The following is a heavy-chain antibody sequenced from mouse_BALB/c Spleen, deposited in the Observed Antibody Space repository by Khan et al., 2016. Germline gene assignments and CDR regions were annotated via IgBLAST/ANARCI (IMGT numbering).Heavy chain of an antibody. CDR3: ASGYYGDY. D-gene: IGHD1-1*01. CDR1: GYTFTSYW. Sequence: QVQLQQSGAELAKPGASVKMSCKASGYTFTSYWMHWVKQRPGQGLEWIGYINPSTGYTEYNQKFKDKATLTADKSSSTAYMQLSSLTSEDSAVYYCASGYYGDYGGQGATLTVSS. J-gene: IGHJ2*01. V-gene: IGHV1-7*01. CDR2: INPSTGYT.